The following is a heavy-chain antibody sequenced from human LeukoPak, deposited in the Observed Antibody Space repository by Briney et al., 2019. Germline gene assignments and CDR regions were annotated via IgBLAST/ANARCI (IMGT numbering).Heavy chain of an antibody. CDR2: ISAYNGNT. CDR1: GYTFTSYG. Sequence: ASVKVSCKASGYTFTSYGISWVRQAPGQGLEWMGWISAYNGNTNYAQKFQGRVTITADESTSTAYMELSSLRSEDTAVYYCARGPPYYYYGMDVWGQGTTVTVSS. V-gene: IGHV1-18*01. CDR3: ARGPPYYYYGMDV. J-gene: IGHJ6*02.